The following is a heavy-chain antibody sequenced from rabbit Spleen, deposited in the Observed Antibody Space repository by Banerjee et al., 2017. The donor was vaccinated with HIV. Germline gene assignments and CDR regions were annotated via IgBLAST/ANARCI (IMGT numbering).Heavy chain of an antibody. Sequence: QSLEESGGDLVKPGASLRLTCTASGFSFSSGYYMCWVRQAPGKGLEWIACIYGGSDNTYYANWAKGRFTISKTSTTVTLQMTSLTAADTATYFCASIPFGGYVGYGDASALWGPGTLVTVS. J-gene: IGHJ4*01. CDR3: ASIPFGGYVGYGDASAL. CDR2: IYGGSDNT. CDR1: GFSFSSGYY. V-gene: IGHV1S40*01. D-gene: IGHD6-1*01.